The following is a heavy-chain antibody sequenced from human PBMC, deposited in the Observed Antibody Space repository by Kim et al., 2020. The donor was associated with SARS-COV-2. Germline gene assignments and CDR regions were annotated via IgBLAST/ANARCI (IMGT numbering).Heavy chain of an antibody. CDR1: GFTFSSYG. J-gene: IGHJ4*02. Sequence: GGSLRLSCAASGFTFSSYGMHWVRQAPGKGLEWVAVMSYDGSNKYYADSVKGRFTISRDNSKNTLYLQMNSLRAEDTAVYYCAAGLYVVVAATPIDYWGQGTLVTVSS. V-gene: IGHV3-30*03. CDR2: MSYDGSNK. D-gene: IGHD2-15*01. CDR3: AAGLYVVVAATPIDY.